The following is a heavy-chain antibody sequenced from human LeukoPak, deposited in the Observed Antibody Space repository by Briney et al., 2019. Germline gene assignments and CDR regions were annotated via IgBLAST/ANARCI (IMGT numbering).Heavy chain of an antibody. J-gene: IGHJ4*02. CDR1: GYTLTELS. CDR3: ATGDPGNYGDYKSDY. CDR2: FDPEDGET. Sequence: ASVKVSCKVSGYTLTELSMHWVRQAPGKGLEWMGGFDPEDGETIYAQKFQGRVTMTEDTSTDTAYMELSSLRSEDTAVYYCATGDPGNYGDYKSDYWGQGTLVTVSS. D-gene: IGHD4-17*01. V-gene: IGHV1-24*01.